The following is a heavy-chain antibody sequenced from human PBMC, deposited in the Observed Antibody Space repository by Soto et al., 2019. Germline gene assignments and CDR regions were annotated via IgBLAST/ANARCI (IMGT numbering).Heavy chain of an antibody. J-gene: IGHJ4*02. V-gene: IGHV4-59*01. CDR2: IYYSGSFSYTGST. CDR3: ARDDNGAQRDFDY. Sequence: SETLSLTCTVSGGSINNYYWSWIRQPPGKGLEWIGYIYYSGSFSYTGSTNYNPSLKSRVTISVGTSKNQFSLNLSSVTTADTAVYFCARDDNGAQRDFDYWGRGTLVTVSS. D-gene: IGHD4-17*01. CDR1: GGSINNYY.